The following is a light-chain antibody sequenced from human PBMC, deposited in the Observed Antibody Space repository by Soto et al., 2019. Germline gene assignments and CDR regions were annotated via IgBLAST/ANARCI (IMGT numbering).Light chain of an antibody. Sequence: QSVLTQPASVSGSPGQSITISCTGTSSDVGGYNYVSWYQQHPGKAPKLMIDDVSNRPSGVSNRFSGSKSGNTASLTISGLQAEDEADYYCSSYTSGSTPVVFGGGTKVTVL. J-gene: IGLJ2*01. V-gene: IGLV2-14*03. CDR3: SSYTSGSTPVV. CDR1: SSDVGGYNY. CDR2: DVS.